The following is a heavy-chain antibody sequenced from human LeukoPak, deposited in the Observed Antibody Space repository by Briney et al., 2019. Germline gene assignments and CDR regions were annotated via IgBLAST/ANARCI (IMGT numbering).Heavy chain of an antibody. CDR1: GGSISSNSYY. V-gene: IGHV4-61*05. D-gene: IGHD3-10*01. CDR3: ARPSRSISTAGAFDI. J-gene: IGHJ3*02. CDR2: IYYTGST. Sequence: SETLSLTCTVSGGSISSNSYYWGWIRQPPGKGLEWIGYIYYTGSTNYNPSPKSRVTISVGTSKNQFSLKLSSVTAADTAVYYCARPSRSISTAGAFDIWGQGTMVTVSS.